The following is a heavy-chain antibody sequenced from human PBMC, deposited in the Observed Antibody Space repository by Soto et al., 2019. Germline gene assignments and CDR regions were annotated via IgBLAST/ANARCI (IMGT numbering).Heavy chain of an antibody. D-gene: IGHD6-6*01. CDR1: GGTFSSYA. V-gene: IGHV1-69*01. CDR2: IIPIFGTA. Sequence: QVQLVQSGAEVKKPGSSVKVSCKASGGTFSSYAISWLRQAPGQGLEWMGGIIPIFGTANYAQKFQGRVTITADESTSPAYMELSSLRSEDTAVYYCARGPQAQYSSSSVWYFDLWGRGTLVTVSS. J-gene: IGHJ2*01. CDR3: ARGPQAQYSSSSVWYFDL.